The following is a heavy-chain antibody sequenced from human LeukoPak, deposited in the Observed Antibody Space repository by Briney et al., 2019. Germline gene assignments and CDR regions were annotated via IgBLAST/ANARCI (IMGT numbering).Heavy chain of an antibody. Sequence: PGGSLRLSCAASGFTFSNYAMSWVRQAPGKGLEWVSAISYSGGSTDYADSVKGRFTISRDNYKNTLYLQMSSLRAEDTAVYYCAKPVSGSCTSGRCYADSWGQGTLVTVSS. CDR2: ISYSGGST. V-gene: IGHV3-23*01. CDR3: AKPVSGSCTSGRCYADS. CDR1: GFTFSNYA. J-gene: IGHJ4*02. D-gene: IGHD2-15*01.